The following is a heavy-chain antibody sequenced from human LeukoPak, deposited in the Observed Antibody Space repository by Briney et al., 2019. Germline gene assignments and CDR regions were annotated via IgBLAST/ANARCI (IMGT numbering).Heavy chain of an antibody. CDR1: GGSISCGDYY. CDR2: IDYSGST. CDR3: ARVGGYSYGGYYYYYYMDV. J-gene: IGHJ6*03. Sequence: PSQTLSLTCTVSGGSISCGDYYWSWIPQPPGKGLEWIGYIDYSGSTYYNPPLKSRVTISVDTSKNQFSLKLSSVTAADTAVYYCARVGGYSYGGYYYYYYMDVWGKGTTVTVSS. V-gene: IGHV4-30-4*08. D-gene: IGHD5-18*01.